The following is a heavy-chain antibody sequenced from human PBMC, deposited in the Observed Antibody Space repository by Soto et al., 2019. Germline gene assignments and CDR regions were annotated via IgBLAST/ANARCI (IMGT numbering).Heavy chain of an antibody. CDR2: ISSSGSTI. D-gene: IGHD3-22*01. Sequence: PGGSLRLSCAASGFTFSSYEMNWVRQAPGKGLEWVSYISSSGSTIYYADSVKGRFTVSRDNAKNSLYLQMNSLRAEDTAVYYCARGLRYYDSSGYSQLYYWGQGTLVTVSS. J-gene: IGHJ4*02. V-gene: IGHV3-48*03. CDR1: GFTFSSYE. CDR3: ARGLRYYDSSGYSQLYY.